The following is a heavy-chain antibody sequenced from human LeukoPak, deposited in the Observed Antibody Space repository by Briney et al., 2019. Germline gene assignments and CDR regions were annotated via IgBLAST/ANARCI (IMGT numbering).Heavy chain of an antibody. CDR2: IYYSGST. CDR3: ARGSERDYVWGSYRYYFDY. D-gene: IGHD3-16*02. CDR1: GGSISSSSYY. Sequence: KPSETLSLTCTVSGGSISSSSYYWGWIRQPPGKGLEWIGSIYYSGSTYYNPSLKSRVTISVDTSKNQFSLKLSSVTAADTAVYYCARGSERDYVWGSYRYYFDYWGQGTLSPSPQ. J-gene: IGHJ4*02. V-gene: IGHV4-39*01.